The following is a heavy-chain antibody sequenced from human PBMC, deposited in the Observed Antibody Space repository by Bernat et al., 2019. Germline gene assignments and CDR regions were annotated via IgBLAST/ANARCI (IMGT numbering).Heavy chain of an antibody. CDR2: IYYSGST. Sequence: QVQLQESGPGLVKPSETLSLTCTVSGGSISSYYWSWIRQPPGKGLEWIGYIYYSGSTNYNPSLKSRVTISVDTSKNQFSLKLSSVTAADTAMYYCARHRAIFGVVFNFDYWGQGTLVTVSS. D-gene: IGHD3-3*01. J-gene: IGHJ4*02. CDR1: GGSISSYY. V-gene: IGHV4-59*08. CDR3: ARHRAIFGVVFNFDY.